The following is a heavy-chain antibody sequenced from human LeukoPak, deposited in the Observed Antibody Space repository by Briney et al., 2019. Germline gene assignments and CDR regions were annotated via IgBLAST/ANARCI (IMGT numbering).Heavy chain of an antibody. CDR1: GFTFSSYA. Sequence: PGGSLRLSCAASGFTFSSYAMSWVRQAPGKGLGWVSAISGSGGSTYYADSVKGRSTISRDNSKNTLYLQMNSLRAEDTAVYYCAKDFKSYDILTGFDYWGQGTLVTVSS. CDR2: ISGSGGST. J-gene: IGHJ4*02. D-gene: IGHD3-9*01. V-gene: IGHV3-23*01. CDR3: AKDFKSYDILTGFDY.